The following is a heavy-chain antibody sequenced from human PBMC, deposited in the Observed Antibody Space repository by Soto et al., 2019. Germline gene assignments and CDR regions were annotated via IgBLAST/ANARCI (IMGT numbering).Heavy chain of an antibody. CDR1: GFSFSDYA. D-gene: IGHD6-13*01. J-gene: IGHJ4*02. Sequence: GGSLRLSCAASGFSFSDYAMSWVRQARGKGLEWVSVISESGGSTHYADSVRGRFTVSRDNSKNSLSLRMNSLRDEDTAVYFCAKRSPHTSGWYSPIFDYWGQGALVTVSS. V-gene: IGHV3-23*01. CDR3: AKRSPHTSGWYSPIFDY. CDR2: ISESGGST.